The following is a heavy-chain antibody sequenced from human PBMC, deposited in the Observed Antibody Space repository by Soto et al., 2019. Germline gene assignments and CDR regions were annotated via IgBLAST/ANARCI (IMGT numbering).Heavy chain of an antibody. J-gene: IGHJ2*01. Sequence: EMQLLESGGGLAQPGGSLRLSCAASGFTFSTYDMSWVRLAPGKGLEWVSAISGSGGRTYYADSVKGRFTISRDNSRNTLFLQMNSLRAEDTAVYYCAKDWASAEYWYLDLWGRGTLVTVSS. CDR3: AKDWASAEYWYLDL. D-gene: IGHD3-16*01. V-gene: IGHV3-23*01. CDR1: GFTFSTYD. CDR2: ISGSGGRT.